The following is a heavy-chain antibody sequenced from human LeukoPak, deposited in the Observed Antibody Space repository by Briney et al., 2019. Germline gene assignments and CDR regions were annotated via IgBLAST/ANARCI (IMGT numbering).Heavy chain of an antibody. Sequence: SETLSLTCTVSGGSISSYYWSWIRQPPGKGLGWIGYIYYSGSTNYNPSLKSRVTISVDTSKNQFSLKLSSVTAADTAVYYCARDPTPLYSGFGKDYYYGMDVWGQGTTVTVSS. CDR2: IYYSGST. D-gene: IGHD5-12*01. CDR1: GGSISSYY. J-gene: IGHJ6*02. CDR3: ARDPTPLYSGFGKDYYYGMDV. V-gene: IGHV4-59*01.